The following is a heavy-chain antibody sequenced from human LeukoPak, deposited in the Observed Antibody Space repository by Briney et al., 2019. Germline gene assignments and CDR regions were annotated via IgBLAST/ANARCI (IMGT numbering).Heavy chain of an antibody. CDR3: AKALTDGYYYYFDY. CDR2: ISSSSSTI. Sequence: GGSLRLSCAASGFTFSSYSMNWVRQAPGKGLEWVSYISSSSSTIYYADSVKGRFTISRDNAKNSLYLQMNSLRAEDTALYYCAKALTDGYYYYFDYWGQGTLVTVSS. J-gene: IGHJ4*02. V-gene: IGHV3-48*04. CDR1: GFTFSSYS. D-gene: IGHD3-22*01.